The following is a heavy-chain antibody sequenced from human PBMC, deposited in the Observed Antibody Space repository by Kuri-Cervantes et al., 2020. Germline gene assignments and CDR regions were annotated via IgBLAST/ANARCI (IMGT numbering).Heavy chain of an antibody. CDR3: ARDGTSCYHSSSSWKCYYGMDV. CDR1: GFTFSSYA. J-gene: IGHJ6*02. V-gene: IGHV3-30-3*01. CDR2: ISYDGSNK. Sequence: GESLKISCAAPGFTFSSYAMHWVRQAPGKGLEWVAVISYDGSNKYYADSVKGRFTISRDNSKNTLYLQMNSLRAEDTAVYYCARDGTSCYHSSSSWKCYYGMDVRGQGTTVTVSS. D-gene: IGHD2-2*01.